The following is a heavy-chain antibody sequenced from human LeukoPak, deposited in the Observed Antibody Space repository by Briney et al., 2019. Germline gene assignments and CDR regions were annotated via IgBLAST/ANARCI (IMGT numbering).Heavy chain of an antibody. Sequence: GGSLRLSCAASGFTFSSYAMSWVRQAPGKGLEWVSAISGSGGSTYYADSVKGRFTISRDNSKNTLYLQMNSLRAEDTAVYYRAKDSMYYDFWSGYSYWGQGTLVTVSS. CDR2: ISGSGGST. J-gene: IGHJ4*02. D-gene: IGHD3-3*01. V-gene: IGHV3-23*01. CDR1: GFTFSSYA. CDR3: AKDSMYYDFWSGYSY.